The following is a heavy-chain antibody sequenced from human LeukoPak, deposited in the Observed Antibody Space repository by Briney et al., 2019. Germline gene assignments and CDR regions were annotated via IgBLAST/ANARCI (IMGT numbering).Heavy chain of an antibody. CDR3: AREDIAARHFDY. CDR2: IYYSGST. V-gene: IGHV4-59*01. D-gene: IGHD6-6*01. CDR1: GGSISSYY. Sequence: SETPSLTCTVSGGSISSYYWSWIRQPPGKGLEWIGYIYYSGSTNYNPSLKSRVTISVDTSKNQFSLKLSSVTAADTAVYYCAREDIAARHFDYWGQGTLVTVSS. J-gene: IGHJ4*02.